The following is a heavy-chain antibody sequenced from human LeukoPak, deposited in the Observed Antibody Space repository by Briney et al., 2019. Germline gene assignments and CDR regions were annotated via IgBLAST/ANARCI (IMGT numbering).Heavy chain of an antibody. J-gene: IGHJ3*02. D-gene: IGHD3-16*01. CDR1: GYTFTGYY. CDR3: AREPHTLDAFDI. Sequence: ASVKVSCKASGYTFTGYYMHWVRQAPGQGLEWMGWINPNSGNTGYAQKFQGRVTITRDTSISTAYMELSRLRSDDTAVYYCAREPHTLDAFDIWGQGTMVTVSS. CDR2: INPNSGNT. V-gene: IGHV1-2*02.